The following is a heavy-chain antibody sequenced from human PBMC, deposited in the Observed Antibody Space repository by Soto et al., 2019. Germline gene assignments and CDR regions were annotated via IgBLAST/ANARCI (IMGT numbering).Heavy chain of an antibody. D-gene: IGHD6-6*01. CDR2: IYPGDSDT. CDR3: ATLSRGGYSSSSDDAFDI. V-gene: IGHV5-51*01. Sequence: PGDSLNISCKGSVYSFTSYWIGWVRQMPGKGLELMGIIYPGDSDTRYSPSFQGQVTISADKSISTAYLQWSSLKASDTAMYYCATLSRGGYSSSSDDAFDIWGQGTMVTVSS. J-gene: IGHJ3*02. CDR1: VYSFTSYW.